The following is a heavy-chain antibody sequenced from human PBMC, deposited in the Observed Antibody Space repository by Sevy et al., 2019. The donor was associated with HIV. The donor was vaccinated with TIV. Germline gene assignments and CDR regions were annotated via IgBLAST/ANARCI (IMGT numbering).Heavy chain of an antibody. J-gene: IGHJ5*02. V-gene: IGHV3-20*04. CDR2: INWNGGST. D-gene: IGHD3-16*02. CDR3: ARSALGDYVWGSYRPSWFDP. Sequence: GGSLRLSCAASGFTFDDYGMSWVRQAPGKGLEWVSGINWNGGSTGYADSVKGRFTISRDNAKNSLYLQMNSLRAEDTALYYCARSALGDYVWGSYRPSWFDPWGQGTPVTVSS. CDR1: GFTFDDYG.